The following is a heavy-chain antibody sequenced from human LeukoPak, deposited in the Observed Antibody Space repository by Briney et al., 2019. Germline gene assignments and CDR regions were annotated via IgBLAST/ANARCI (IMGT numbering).Heavy chain of an antibody. CDR2: IYYSGIT. CDR1: GGSISSSSYY. Sequence: PSETLSLXCTVSGGSISSSSYYWGWSRQPPGKGPEWIGSIYYSGITYYNPSLKSRVTISVDTSKNQFSLKLSSVTAADTAVYYCARKGSAAAPRRAQKNWFDPWGQGTLVTVSS. D-gene: IGHD2-2*01. V-gene: IGHV4-39*01. J-gene: IGHJ5*02. CDR3: ARKGSAAAPRRAQKNWFDP.